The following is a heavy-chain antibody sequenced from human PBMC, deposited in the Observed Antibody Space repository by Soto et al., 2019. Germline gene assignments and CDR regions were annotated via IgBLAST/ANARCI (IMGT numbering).Heavy chain of an antibody. J-gene: IGHJ6*02. V-gene: IGHV3-64*04. Sequence: PGGSLRLSCSASGFTFSSYAMHWVRQAPGKGLEYVSAISSNGGSTYYADSVKGRFTISRDNSKNTLYLQMNSLRAEDTAVYYCAKTKSYYYGMDVWGQGTTVTVSS. CDR2: ISSNGGST. CDR3: AKTKSYYYGMDV. CDR1: GFTFSSYA.